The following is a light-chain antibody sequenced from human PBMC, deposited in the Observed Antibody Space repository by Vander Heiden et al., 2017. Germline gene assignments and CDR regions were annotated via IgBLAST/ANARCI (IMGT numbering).Light chain of an antibody. CDR2: DAS. Sequence: IQMNQSPSSLSASVGDRVTITCQASQDISNYLNWYQQKPGKAPKLLIYDASNLETGVPSRFSGSGSGTDFTFTISSLQPEDIATYYCQQYDNLLLTFGPGTKVDIK. CDR1: QDISNY. J-gene: IGKJ3*01. CDR3: QQYDNLLLT. V-gene: IGKV1-33*01.